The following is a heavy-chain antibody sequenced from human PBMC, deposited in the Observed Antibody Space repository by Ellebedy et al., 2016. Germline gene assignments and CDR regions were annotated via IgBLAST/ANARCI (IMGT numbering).Heavy chain of an antibody. V-gene: IGHV3-30-3*01. CDR3: ARERRGYYAEY. CDR2: ISYDGSAQ. CDR1: GFIFRNYA. J-gene: IGHJ4*02. D-gene: IGHD3-22*01. Sequence: GESLKISCAASGFIFRNYAMHWVRQAPGKGLEWVAFISYDGSAQYYAESVRGRFTISRDSSKNTLYLQMNSLRPEDTAVYHCARERRGYYAEYWGQGTLVTVSS.